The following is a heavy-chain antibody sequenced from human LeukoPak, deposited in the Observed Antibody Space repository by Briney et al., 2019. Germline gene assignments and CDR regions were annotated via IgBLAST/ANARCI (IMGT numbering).Heavy chain of an antibody. J-gene: IGHJ4*02. V-gene: IGHV1-69*05. CDR2: IIPIFGTA. D-gene: IGHD2-15*01. Sequence: SVKVSCKASGRTFSSHAISWVRQAPGQGLEWMGRIIPIFGTANYAQKFQGRVTITTDESTSTPYMELSSLRSEDTAVYYCARGRYCSGGSCLLHYGDYEYWGQGTLVTVSS. CDR1: GRTFSSHA. CDR3: ARGRYCSGGSCLLHYGDYEY.